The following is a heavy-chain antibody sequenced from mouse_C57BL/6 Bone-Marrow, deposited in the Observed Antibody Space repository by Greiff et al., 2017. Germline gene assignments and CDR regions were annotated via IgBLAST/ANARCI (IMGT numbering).Heavy chain of an antibody. CDR2: IWSGGST. J-gene: IGHJ1*03. V-gene: IGHV2-2*01. CDR3: ARNYGSPHWYFDV. CDR1: GFSLTSYG. D-gene: IGHD1-1*01. Sequence: VQLQQSGPGLVQPSQSLSITCTVSGFSLTSYGVHWVRQSPGKGLEWLGVIWSGGSTDYNAAFISSLSISKDNSKSHVFFKRNSLQADDTAIYYWARNYGSPHWYFDVWGTGTTVTVSS.